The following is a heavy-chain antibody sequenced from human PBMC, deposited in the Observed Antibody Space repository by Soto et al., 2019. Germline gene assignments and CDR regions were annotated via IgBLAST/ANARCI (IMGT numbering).Heavy chain of an antibody. CDR1: GYSFSNNW. J-gene: IGHJ5*02. V-gene: IGHV5-51*03. CDR2: MHPGDSDT. CDR3: ARHNRYSSTWFEGWFDP. Sequence: EVQLVQSGAEVKKAGESLKISCKGSGYSFSNNWVGWVRQMPGKGLEWMGIMHPGDSDTRYSPSFQGQVTISADKSINXVYLQWSSLKPSDSAMYYCARHNRYSSTWFEGWFDPWGQGTLVTVSS. D-gene: IGHD6-13*01.